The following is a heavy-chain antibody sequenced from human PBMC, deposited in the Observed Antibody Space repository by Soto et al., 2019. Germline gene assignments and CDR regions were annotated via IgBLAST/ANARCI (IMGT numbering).Heavy chain of an antibody. J-gene: IGHJ4*02. V-gene: IGHV4-34*01. Sequence: QVQLQQWGAGLLKPSETLSLTCAVYGGSFSGYYWSWIRQPPGKGLEWIGEINHSGSTNYNPSLKSRVTISVDTSKNQFSLKLSSVTAADTAVYYCARVRTYYYDSSGYSNHPLFDYWGQGTLVTVSS. CDR2: INHSGST. CDR3: ARVRTYYYDSSGYSNHPLFDY. CDR1: GGSFSGYY. D-gene: IGHD3-22*01.